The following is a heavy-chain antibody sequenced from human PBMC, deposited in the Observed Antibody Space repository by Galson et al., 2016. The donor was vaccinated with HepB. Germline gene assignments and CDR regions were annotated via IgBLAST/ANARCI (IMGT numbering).Heavy chain of an antibody. Sequence: SVKVSCKASGGTFSSYAISWVRQAPGQGLEWMGGIIPIFGTAHYAQKFQGRVTITADKSTSTAYMELSSLRSEDTAVYYCANRAVVATIWYYFDYLGQGTLVTVSS. V-gene: IGHV1-69*06. CDR1: GGTFSSYA. J-gene: IGHJ4*02. D-gene: IGHD2-15*01. CDR2: IIPIFGTA. CDR3: ANRAVVATIWYYFDY.